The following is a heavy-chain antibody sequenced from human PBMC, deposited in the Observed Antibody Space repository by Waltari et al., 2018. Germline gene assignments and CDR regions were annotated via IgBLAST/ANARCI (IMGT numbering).Heavy chain of an antibody. CDR1: TFTLNNYW. V-gene: IGHV3-7*01. Sequence: EVQLVESGGGLVQPGGSLRLSCVASTFTLNNYWVSWVRQAPGKGLEWLGNLDEDGSVTNYVSSVKGRFSFSRNNVEKTLYLHMNSLRVEDTAVYYCARDPGSGACDIWGQGAMVTVSS. CDR3: ARDPGSGACDI. CDR2: LDEDGSVT. J-gene: IGHJ3*02. D-gene: IGHD1-26*01.